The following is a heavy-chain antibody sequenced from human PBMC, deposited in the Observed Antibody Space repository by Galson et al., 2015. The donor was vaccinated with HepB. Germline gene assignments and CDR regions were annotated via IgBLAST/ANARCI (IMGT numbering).Heavy chain of an antibody. CDR3: ARERDFYNYYMDV. J-gene: IGHJ6*03. V-gene: IGHV3-21*01. CDR1: GFTFSSSS. Sequence: SLRLSCAASGFTFSSSSMNWVRQAPGKGLEWVSSISRTSDYIYYADSVKGRFTISRDNAKNSVYLQMNSLRAEDTAMYYCARERDFYNYYMDVWGKGTTGTVSS. CDR2: ISRTSDYI.